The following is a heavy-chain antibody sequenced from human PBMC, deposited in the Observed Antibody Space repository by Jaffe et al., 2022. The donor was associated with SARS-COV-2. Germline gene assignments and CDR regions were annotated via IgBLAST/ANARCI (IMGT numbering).Heavy chain of an antibody. V-gene: IGHV3-30*04. CDR2: ISYDGSNK. D-gene: IGHD3-10*01. CDR3: AREGLLWFGEFQLGYYFDY. J-gene: IGHJ4*02. Sequence: QVQLVESGGGVVQPGRSLRLSCAASGFTFSSYAMHWVRQAPGKGLEWVAVISYDGSNKYYADSVKGRFTISRDNSKNTLYLQMNSLRAEDTAVYYCAREGLLWFGEFQLGYYFDYWGQGTLVTVSS. CDR1: GFTFSSYA.